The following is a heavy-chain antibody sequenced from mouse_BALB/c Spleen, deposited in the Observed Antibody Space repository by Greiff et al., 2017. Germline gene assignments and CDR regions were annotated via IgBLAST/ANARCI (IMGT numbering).Heavy chain of an antibody. V-gene: IGHV7-3*02. CDR1: GFTFTDYY. CDR3: ARDSDGYFDY. CDR2: IRNKANGYTT. D-gene: IGHD2-3*01. Sequence: DVKLVESGGGLVQPGGSLRLSCATSGFTFTDYYMSWVRQPPGKALEWLGFIRNKANGYTTEYSASVKGRFTISRDNSQSILYLQMNTLRAEDSATYYCARDSDGYFDYWGQGTTLTVSS. J-gene: IGHJ2*01.